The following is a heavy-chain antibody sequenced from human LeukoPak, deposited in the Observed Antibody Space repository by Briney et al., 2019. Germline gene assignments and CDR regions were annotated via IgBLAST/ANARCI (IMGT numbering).Heavy chain of an antibody. J-gene: IGHJ4*02. V-gene: IGHV1-46*01. Sequence: ASVKVSCKASGYTFTSYYMHWVRRAPGQGLEWMGMINPSDGDTDHAQKFQGRVTMTRDTSTNTVYMELRSLTSDDTAVYYCARASGGHCDYWGQGTLVTLSS. CDR1: GYTFTSYY. CDR3: ARASGGHCDY. D-gene: IGHD3-10*01. CDR2: INPSDGDT.